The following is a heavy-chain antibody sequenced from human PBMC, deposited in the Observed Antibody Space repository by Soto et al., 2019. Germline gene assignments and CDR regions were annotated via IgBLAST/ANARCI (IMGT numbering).Heavy chain of an antibody. CDR1: GYSFASYW. CDR2: IYPGDSDT. V-gene: IGHV5-51*01. D-gene: IGHD2-15*01. J-gene: IGHJ5*02. CDR3: ARQSDTVVAATPGFWFDP. Sequence: GESLKISCKGSGYSFASYWIGWVRQMPGKDLEWMGIIYPGDSDTRYSPSFQGQVTISADKSISTAYLQWSSLKASDTAMYYCARQSDTVVAATPGFWFDPWGQGTLVTVSS.